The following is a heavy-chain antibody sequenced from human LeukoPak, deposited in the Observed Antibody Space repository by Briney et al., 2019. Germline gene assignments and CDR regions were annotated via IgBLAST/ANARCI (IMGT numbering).Heavy chain of an antibody. CDR2: IYTSGST. Sequence: SQTLSLTCAVSGGSISSGTYYWNWIRQPAGKGLEWIGRIYTSGSTNYNPSLKSRVTVSVDTSNNQFSLKLSSVTAADTAVYYCARDELLSNWGQGTLVTVSS. CDR1: GGSISSGTYY. CDR3: ARDELLSN. J-gene: IGHJ4*02. V-gene: IGHV4-61*02. D-gene: IGHD3-10*01.